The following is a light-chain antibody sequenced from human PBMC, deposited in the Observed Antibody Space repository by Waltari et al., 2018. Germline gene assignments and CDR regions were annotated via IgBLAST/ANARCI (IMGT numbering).Light chain of an antibody. CDR1: QSVPTNY. CDR2: GAS. J-gene: IGKJ1*01. Sequence: EIVLTQSPGTLSLSPGERATLSCRAAQSVPTNYLAWYQKKPGQAPRLLFYGASRRATGIPDRFSGSGSGTDFTLTISRLEPEDSAVYYCQQYGSSSWTFGQGTKVEIK. CDR3: QQYGSSSWT. V-gene: IGKV3-20*01.